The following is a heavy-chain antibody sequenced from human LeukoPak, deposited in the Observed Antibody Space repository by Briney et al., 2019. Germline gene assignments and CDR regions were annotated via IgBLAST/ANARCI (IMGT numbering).Heavy chain of an antibody. J-gene: IGHJ1*01. CDR3: ARDLQY. CDR2: ISSSGTTT. V-gene: IGHV3-48*03. Sequence: GGSLRLSCAASGFSFSVYEMHWVRQAPGKGLEWISDISSSGTTTYYADSVKGRFTISRDNAKNSLYLQMNSLRAEDTAVYYCARDLQYWGQGTLVTVSS. CDR1: GFSFSVYE.